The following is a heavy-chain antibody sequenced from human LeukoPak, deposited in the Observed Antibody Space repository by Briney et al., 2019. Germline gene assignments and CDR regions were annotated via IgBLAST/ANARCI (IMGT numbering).Heavy chain of an antibody. J-gene: IGHJ6*02. CDR2: IYYTGAT. V-gene: IGHV4-59*08. CDR1: GGSISGYF. D-gene: IGHD2-15*01. CDR3: ARHDPVGYYQHGMDV. Sequence: PSGTLSLTCTVSGGSISGYFWSCIRQPPGQGLEFIGYIYYTGATLYNPSLKSRVTMSVDTSKNQFSLKLSSVTAADTAVYYCARHDPVGYYQHGMDVWGQGTTVTVSS.